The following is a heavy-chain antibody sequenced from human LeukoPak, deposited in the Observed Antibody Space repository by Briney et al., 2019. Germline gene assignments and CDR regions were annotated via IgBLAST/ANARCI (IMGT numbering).Heavy chain of an antibody. CDR2: ISSRSSYS. V-gene: IGHV3-21*01. D-gene: IGHD6-6*01. J-gene: IGHJ4*02. CDR1: GFTFSSYS. CDR3: VRDFPGSSSVDY. Sequence: MSGGSLRLSCAASGFTFSSYSMNWVRQAPGKGLEWVSSISSRSSYSYYADSAKGRFTISRDNTKNSLYLQMNSLRAEDTAVYYCVRDFPGSSSVDYWGQGTLVTVSS.